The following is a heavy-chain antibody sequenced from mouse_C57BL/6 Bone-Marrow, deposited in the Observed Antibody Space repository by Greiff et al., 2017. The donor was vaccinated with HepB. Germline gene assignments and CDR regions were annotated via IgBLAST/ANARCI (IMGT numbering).Heavy chain of an antibody. CDR1: GYAFSSSW. J-gene: IGHJ2*01. Sequence: QVQLQQSGPELVKPGASVKISCKASGYAFSSSWMNWVKQRPGKGLEWIGRIYPGDGDTNYNGKFKGKATLTADKSSSTAYMQLSSLTSEDSAVYFCARRAFIHFDYWGQGTTLTVSS. CDR2: IYPGDGDT. V-gene: IGHV1-82*01. CDR3: ARRAFIHFDY. D-gene: IGHD1-1*01.